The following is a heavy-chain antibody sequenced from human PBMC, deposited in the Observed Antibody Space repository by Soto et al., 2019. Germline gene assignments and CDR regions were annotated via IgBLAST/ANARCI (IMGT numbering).Heavy chain of an antibody. V-gene: IGHV4-39*01. D-gene: IGHD2-21*02. CDR1: GDSINNRSYY. J-gene: IGHJ4*02. CDR3: ARQRTSVVTQAYFDS. CDR2: IYYSGST. Sequence: LSLTCTVTGDSINNRSYYWGWIRQPPGKGLEWIGSIYYSGSTYNNPSLKSRVSMSVDTSKNQFSLKLRSVTAADTALNYCARQRTSVVTQAYFDSWGQGSLVTVSS.